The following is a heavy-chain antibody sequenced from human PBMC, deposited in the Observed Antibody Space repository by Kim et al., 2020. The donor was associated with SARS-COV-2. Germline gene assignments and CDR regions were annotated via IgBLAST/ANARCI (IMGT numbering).Heavy chain of an antibody. CDR2: ISGSGGST. J-gene: IGHJ2*01. Sequence: GGSLRLSCAASGFTFSSYAMSWVRQAPGKGLEWVSAISGSGGSTYYADSVKGRFTISRDNSKNTLYLQMNSLRAEDTAVYYCAKDAHPIAAAGYSHYSWYFDLWGRGTLVTVSS. D-gene: IGHD6-13*01. V-gene: IGHV3-23*01. CDR1: GFTFSSYA. CDR3: AKDAHPIAAAGYSHYSWYFDL.